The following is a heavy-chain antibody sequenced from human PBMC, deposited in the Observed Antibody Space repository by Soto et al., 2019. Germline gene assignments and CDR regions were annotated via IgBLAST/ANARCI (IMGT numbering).Heavy chain of an antibody. CDR2: IYPGDSDT. V-gene: IGHV5-51*01. CDR3: ARGRRFTSYYMDV. Sequence: GESLEISCKGSGYSFSSYWIGWVRQMPGKGLEWMGIIYPGDSDTRYSPSSQGQVTISADKSISTAYLQWSSLKASDTAMYYCARGRRFTSYYMDVWGKGTTVTVSS. J-gene: IGHJ6*03. D-gene: IGHD1-26*01. CDR1: GYSFSSYW.